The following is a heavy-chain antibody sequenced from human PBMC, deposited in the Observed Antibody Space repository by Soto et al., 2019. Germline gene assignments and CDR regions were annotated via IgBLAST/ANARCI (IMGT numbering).Heavy chain of an antibody. J-gene: IGHJ6*02. CDR3: ARADVAGTDYYYYYGMDV. Sequence: LSLTCTVSGGSISSYYWSWIRQPAGKGLEWIGRIYTSGSTNYNPSLKSRVTMSVDTSKNQFSLKLSSVTAADTAVYYCARADVAGTDYYYYYGMDVWGQGTTVTVSS. CDR1: GGSISSYY. V-gene: IGHV4-4*07. CDR2: IYTSGST. D-gene: IGHD6-19*01.